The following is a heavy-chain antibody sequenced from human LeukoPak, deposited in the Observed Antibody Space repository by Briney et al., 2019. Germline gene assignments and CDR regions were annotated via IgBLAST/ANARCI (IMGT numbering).Heavy chain of an antibody. CDR1: GYTFTSYG. Sequence: SVKVSCKASGYTFTSYGISWVRQAPGQGLEWMGGIIPIFGTANYAQKFQGRVTITTDESTSTAYMELSSLRSEDTAVYYCASSTSCCQFDYWGQGTLVTVSS. CDR3: ASSTSCCQFDY. D-gene: IGHD2-2*01. J-gene: IGHJ4*02. V-gene: IGHV1-69*05. CDR2: IIPIFGTA.